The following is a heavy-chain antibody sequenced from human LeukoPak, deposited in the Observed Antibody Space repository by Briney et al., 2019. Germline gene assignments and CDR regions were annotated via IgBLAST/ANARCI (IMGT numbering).Heavy chain of an antibody. CDR2: ISGSGGSA. CDR1: GFTFSSYA. V-gene: IGHV3-23*01. D-gene: IGHD3-22*01. J-gene: IGHJ3*02. Sequence: PGGSLRLSCAASGFTFSSYAMSWVRQAPGKGLEWGSGISGSGGSAYYADSVKGRFTISRDNSKNTLYLQVNSLRAEDTAVYYCAKVNYYDGSGYYYDAFDIWGQGAMVTVSS. CDR3: AKVNYYDGSGYYYDAFDI.